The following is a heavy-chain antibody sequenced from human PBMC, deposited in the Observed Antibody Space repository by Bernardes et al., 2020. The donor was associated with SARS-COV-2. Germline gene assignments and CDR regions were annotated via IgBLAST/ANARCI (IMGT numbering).Heavy chain of an antibody. Sequence: GGSLRLSCAASGFTFSSYAMHWVRQAPGKGLEWVAVISYDGSNKYYADSVKGRFTISRDNSKNTLYLQMNSLRAEDTAVYYCAREDVDTAMVYWGQGTLVTVSS. V-gene: IGHV3-30-3*01. J-gene: IGHJ4*02. D-gene: IGHD5-18*01. CDR2: ISYDGSNK. CDR1: GFTFSSYA. CDR3: AREDVDTAMVY.